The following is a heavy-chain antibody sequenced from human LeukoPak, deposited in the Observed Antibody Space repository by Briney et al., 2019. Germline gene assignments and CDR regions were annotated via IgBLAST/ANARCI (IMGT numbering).Heavy chain of an antibody. CDR1: GFTFSSYG. D-gene: IGHD3-16*01. CDR2: IRYDGSNK. J-gene: IGHJ4*02. Sequence: GGSLRLSCAASGFTFSSYGMHWVRQAPGKGLEWVAFIRYDGSNKYYADSVKGRFTISRDNSKNTLYLQMNSLRAEDTAVYYCAKDSNPYDYVWGNLVYWGQGTLVTVSS. V-gene: IGHV3-30*02. CDR3: AKDSNPYDYVWGNLVY.